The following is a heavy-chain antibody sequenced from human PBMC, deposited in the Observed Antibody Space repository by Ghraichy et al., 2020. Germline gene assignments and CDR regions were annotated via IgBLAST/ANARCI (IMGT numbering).Heavy chain of an antibody. J-gene: IGHJ5*02. Sequence: SETLSLTCTVSGGPISDSYWSWIRQPPGKGLEWIGYVYHSGSTNYNPSLKSRVTISLDRSKNQFSLKLRSVTAADTAVYYCAKDKETTFHSWGQGTLVTVSS. CDR2: VYHSGST. CDR3: AKDKETTFHS. D-gene: IGHD2/OR15-2a*01. V-gene: IGHV4-59*01. CDR1: GGPISDSY.